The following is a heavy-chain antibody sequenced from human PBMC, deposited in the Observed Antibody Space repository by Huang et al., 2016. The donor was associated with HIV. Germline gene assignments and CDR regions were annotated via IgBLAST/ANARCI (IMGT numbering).Heavy chain of an antibody. CDR3: AGVSTLKYFDY. J-gene: IGHJ4*02. V-gene: IGHV1-69*13. Sequence: QVHLVQSGTEVKKPGSSVKVSCKAFGDTFSSYAITWVRQAPGQGLEGMGGIIPIFPTANDAQKCQGRVTITADESTSTAYMELSGLRSEDTAVYYCAGVSTLKYFDYWGQGTLVTVSS. D-gene: IGHD2-8*01. CDR1: GDTFSSYA. CDR2: IIPIFPTA.